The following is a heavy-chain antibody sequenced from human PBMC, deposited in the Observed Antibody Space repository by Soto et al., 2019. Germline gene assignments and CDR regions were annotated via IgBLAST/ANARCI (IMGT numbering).Heavy chain of an antibody. V-gene: IGHV3-33*01. CDR3: ARKSGSYHFDY. D-gene: IGHD3-10*01. J-gene: IGHJ4*02. Sequence: QVQLVESGGGVVQPGRSLRLSCAASGFTFSSYGMHWVRQAPGKGLEWVAAIWYDGSNKYYTDSVKGRFTVSRDNSKNTLYLQMNSLRVEDTAEYYCARKSGSYHFDYWGQGTLVTVSS. CDR1: GFTFSSYG. CDR2: IWYDGSNK.